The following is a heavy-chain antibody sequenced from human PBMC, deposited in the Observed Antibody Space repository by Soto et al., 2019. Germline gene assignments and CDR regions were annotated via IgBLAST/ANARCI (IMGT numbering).Heavy chain of an antibody. CDR3: ARGIGYSYGFYYYGMDV. V-gene: IGHV1-69*13. CDR1: GGTFSSYA. D-gene: IGHD5-18*01. J-gene: IGHJ6*02. Sequence: SVKVSCKASGGTFSSYAISWVRQAPGQGLEWMGGIIPIFGTANHAQKFQGRVTITADESTSTAYMELSSLRSEDTAVYYCARGIGYSYGFYYYGMDVWGQGTTVTVSS. CDR2: IIPIFGTA.